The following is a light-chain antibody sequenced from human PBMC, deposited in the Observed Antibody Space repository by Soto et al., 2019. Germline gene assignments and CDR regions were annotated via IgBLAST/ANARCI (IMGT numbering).Light chain of an antibody. Sequence: QSVLTQPASVSGSPGQSITISCTGTSSDVGSYNLVSWYQQHPGKAPKLMIYEGSKRPSGVSNRFSGSKSGNTAPLTISGLQAEDEADYYCCSYAGSVVLGGGTKLTVL. CDR3: CSYAGSVV. CDR1: SSDVGSYNL. V-gene: IGLV2-23*01. J-gene: IGLJ2*01. CDR2: EGS.